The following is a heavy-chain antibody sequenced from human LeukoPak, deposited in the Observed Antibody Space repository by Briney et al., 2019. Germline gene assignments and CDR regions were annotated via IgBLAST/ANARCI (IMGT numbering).Heavy chain of an antibody. CDR2: MSSSDDGR. CDR3: ARSGYDFWSGYYGDYYYYYMDV. CDR1: GFSFSSYA. Sequence: PGGSLRLSCATSGFSFSSYAMSWVRQAPGKGLEWVSAMSSSDDGRYYAASVRGRFTISRDTSRSTLYLQMNSLRAEDAAVYYCARSGYDFWSGYYGDYYYYYMDVWGKGTTVTVSS. D-gene: IGHD3-3*01. J-gene: IGHJ6*03. V-gene: IGHV3-23*01.